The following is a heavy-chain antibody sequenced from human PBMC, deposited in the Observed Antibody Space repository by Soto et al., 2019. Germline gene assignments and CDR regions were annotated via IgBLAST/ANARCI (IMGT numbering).Heavy chain of an antibody. D-gene: IGHD3-22*01. J-gene: IGHJ3*02. V-gene: IGHV3-30-3*01. Sequence: GGSLRLSCAASGFTFSSYAMHWVRQAPGKGLEWVAVISYDGSNKYYADSVKGRFTISRDNSKNTLYLQMNSLRAEDTAVYYCARAHYDSSAKGAFDIWGKGTMVTV. CDR2: ISYDGSNK. CDR3: ARAHYDSSAKGAFDI. CDR1: GFTFSSYA.